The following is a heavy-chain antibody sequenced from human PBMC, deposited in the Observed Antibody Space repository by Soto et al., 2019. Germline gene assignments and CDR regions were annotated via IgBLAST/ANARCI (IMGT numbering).Heavy chain of an antibody. D-gene: IGHD2-21*01. J-gene: IGHJ3*02. V-gene: IGHV3-30*18. CDR3: AKFGDPDAFDI. CDR2: ISYDGSNK. CDR1: GFTFISYG. Sequence: QVQLVESGGGVVQPGRSLRLSCAASGFTFISYGMHWVRQAPGKGLEWVAVISYDGSNKYYADSVKGRFTISRDNSKNTLYLQMNSLRAEDTAVYYCAKFGDPDAFDIWGQGTMVTVSS.